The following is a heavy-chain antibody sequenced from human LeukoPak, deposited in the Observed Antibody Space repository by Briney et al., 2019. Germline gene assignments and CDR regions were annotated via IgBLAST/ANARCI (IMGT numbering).Heavy chain of an antibody. V-gene: IGHV3-23*01. D-gene: IGHD6-19*01. CDR1: GFTFSSYA. CDR3: AKDLSRYSSGWFPFDY. J-gene: IGHJ4*02. CDR2: ISGSGGST. Sequence: PGGSLRLSCAASGFTFSSYAMSWVRQAPGKGLEWVSAISGSGGSTYYADSVKGRFTISRDNSKNTLYLRMNSLRAEDTAVYYCAKDLSRYSSGWFPFDYWGQGTLVTVSS.